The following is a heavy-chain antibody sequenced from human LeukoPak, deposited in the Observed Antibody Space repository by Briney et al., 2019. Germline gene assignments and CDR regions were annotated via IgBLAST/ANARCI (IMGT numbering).Heavy chain of an antibody. CDR3: AGLYYDFWSGAYYFHY. D-gene: IGHD3-3*01. V-gene: IGHV4-59*01. Sequence: SETLSLICTVSGGLNRRYYWRCTPQPPGKGLVWIGYIYYSWSTNYNPSLKSRVTISVDTSKNQFSLKLSSVTAADTAVYYCAGLYYDFWSGAYYFHYWARRTRDTVSS. CDR1: GGLNRRYY. J-gene: IGHJ4*02. CDR2: IYYSWST.